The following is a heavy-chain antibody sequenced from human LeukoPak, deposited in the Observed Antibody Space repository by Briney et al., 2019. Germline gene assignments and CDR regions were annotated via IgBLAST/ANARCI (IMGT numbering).Heavy chain of an antibody. CDR2: ISYDGSNK. J-gene: IGHJ4*02. CDR3: ARRKVDSSSWYPGVLGY. CDR1: GFTFSSYA. D-gene: IGHD6-13*01. V-gene: IGHV3-30*14. Sequence: GGSLRLSCAASGFTFSSYAMHWVRQAPGKGLEWVAVISYDGSNKYYADSVKGRFTISRDNSKNTLYLQMNSLRAEDTAVYYCARRKVDSSSWYPGVLGYWGQGTLVTVSS.